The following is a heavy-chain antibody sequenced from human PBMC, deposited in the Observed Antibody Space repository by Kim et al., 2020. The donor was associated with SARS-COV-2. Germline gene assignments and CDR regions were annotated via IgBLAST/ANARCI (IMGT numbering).Heavy chain of an antibody. J-gene: IGHJ4*02. V-gene: IGHV3-30-3*01. CDR2: ISYDGSNK. CDR3: ARSRDDYNYRHFDY. CDR1: GFTFSSYV. D-gene: IGHD4-4*01. Sequence: GGSLRLSCAASGFTFSSYVMHWVRQAPGKGLESVTIISYDGSNKYYADFVKGRFTISRDNSKNTLYLQMNSLRADDTAVYYCARSRDDYNYRHFDYWGQGTLVTVSS.